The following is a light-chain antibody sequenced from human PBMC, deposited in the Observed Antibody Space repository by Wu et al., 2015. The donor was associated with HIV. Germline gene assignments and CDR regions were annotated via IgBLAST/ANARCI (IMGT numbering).Light chain of an antibody. J-gene: IGKJ5*01. CDR2: GVS. CDR3: QQYDTSPIT. Sequence: EIVLTQSPGTVSLSPGERATLSCRASQTIFSSYLGWYQQKPGQAPRLLMYGVSNRATGIPDRFSGSGSGTDFTLTISRLEPEDIAVYYCQQYDTSPITFGPGTRFEIK. CDR1: QTIFSSY. V-gene: IGKV3-20*01.